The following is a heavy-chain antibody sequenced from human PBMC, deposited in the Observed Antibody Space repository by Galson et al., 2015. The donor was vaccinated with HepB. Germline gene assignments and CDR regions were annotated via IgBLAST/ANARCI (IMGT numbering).Heavy chain of an antibody. CDR1: GFSFSRYG. CDR2: IQYDGSDK. V-gene: IGHV3-30*02. CDR3: AKTYYYGSGSYSRHFFDY. J-gene: IGHJ4*02. Sequence: SLRLSCAASGFSFSRYGMHWVRQAPGKGPEWVAFIQYDGSDKYYGDSVKGRFTISRDNSKSTLYLQMKSLRVEDTAIYYCAKTYYYGSGSYSRHFFDYWGQGNLVTVS. D-gene: IGHD3-10*01.